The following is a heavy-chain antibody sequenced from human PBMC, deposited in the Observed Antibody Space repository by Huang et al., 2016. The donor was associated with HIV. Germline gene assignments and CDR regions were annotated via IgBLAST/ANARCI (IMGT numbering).Heavy chain of an antibody. J-gene: IGHJ3*02. CDR2: IYYSGST. CDR1: GGSITSSSYY. Sequence: QLQLQGSGPGLVKPSETLSLTCPVSGGSITSSSYYWGWIRQPPGKGLEWVGSIYYSGSTDYNASLKSRVTVSVETSKNQFSRKLSSVTAADTAVYYCARHFSYYDSSGYTPWDAFDIWGQGTMVTVSS. V-gene: IGHV4-39*01. CDR3: ARHFSYYDSSGYTPWDAFDI. D-gene: IGHD3-22*01.